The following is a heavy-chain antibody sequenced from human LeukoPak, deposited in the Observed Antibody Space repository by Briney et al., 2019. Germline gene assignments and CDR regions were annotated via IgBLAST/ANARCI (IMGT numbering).Heavy chain of an antibody. Sequence: GGSLRLSCAASGFTFSDYYMSWIRQAPGKGLEWVSYISSSSSYTNYADSVKGRFTISRDNAENSLYLQMNSLRAEDTAVYYCARTAPYYYGSGTVDYWGQGTLVTVSS. J-gene: IGHJ4*02. D-gene: IGHD3-10*01. CDR3: ARTAPYYYGSGTVDY. V-gene: IGHV3-11*06. CDR2: ISSSSSYT. CDR1: GFTFSDYY.